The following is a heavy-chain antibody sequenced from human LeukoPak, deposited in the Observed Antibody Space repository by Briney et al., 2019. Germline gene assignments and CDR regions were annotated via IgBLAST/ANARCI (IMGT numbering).Heavy chain of an antibody. CDR2: IKQDGSEK. CDR1: GFIFSSYW. CDR3: ARDLSQEIDYGDYVIGY. D-gene: IGHD4-17*01. J-gene: IGHJ4*02. V-gene: IGHV3-7*03. Sequence: GGSLRLSCAASGFIFSSYWMSWVRQAPGKGLEWVANIKQDGSEKYYVDSVKGRFTISRDNAKNSLYLQMNSLRAEDTAVYYCARDLSQEIDYGDYVIGYWGQGTLVTVSS.